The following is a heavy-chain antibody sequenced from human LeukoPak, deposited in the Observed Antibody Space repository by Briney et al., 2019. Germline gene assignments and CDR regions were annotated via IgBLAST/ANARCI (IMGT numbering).Heavy chain of an antibody. J-gene: IGHJ4*02. CDR1: GGSISSYY. V-gene: IGHV4-4*07. D-gene: IGHD3-22*01. Sequence: SETLSLTCTVSGGSISSYYWSWIRQPAGKGLEWIGRIYTSGSTNYNPSLKGRVTMSVDTSKNQFSLKLSSVTAADTAVYYCARGGRYYDSSGPSIRRTLDYWGQGTLVTVSS. CDR2: IYTSGST. CDR3: ARGGRYYDSSGPSIRRTLDY.